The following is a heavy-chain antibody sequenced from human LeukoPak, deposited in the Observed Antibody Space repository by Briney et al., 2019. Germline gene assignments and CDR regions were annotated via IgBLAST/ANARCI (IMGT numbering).Heavy chain of an antibody. CDR2: IYPGDFDT. Sequence: GESLKISCRGSGYSFTNYWIGWVRQMPGKGLEGMVIIYPGDFDTRYSPSFQGQVTISADKSISTAFLQWSSLKASDTAMYYCARSIARTGATLKFDYWGQGTLVTVSS. CDR1: GYSFTNYW. J-gene: IGHJ4*02. V-gene: IGHV5-51*01. CDR3: ARSIARTGATLKFDY. D-gene: IGHD1-7*01.